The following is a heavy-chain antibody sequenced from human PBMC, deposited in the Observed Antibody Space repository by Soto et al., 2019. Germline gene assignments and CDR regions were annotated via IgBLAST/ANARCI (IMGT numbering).Heavy chain of an antibody. J-gene: IGHJ4*02. V-gene: IGHV1-69*12. D-gene: IGHD3-22*01. CDR1: GGTFSSYA. CDR2: IIPIFGTA. CDR3: ARENWGMIDH. Sequence: QVQLVQSGAEVKKPGSSVKVSCKASGGTFSSYAISWVRQAPGQGLEWMGGIIPIFGTANYAQKFQGRVTITAEETTKTDYMELSRLRAEDTAVYCGARENWGMIDHWGQGTLVTVSS.